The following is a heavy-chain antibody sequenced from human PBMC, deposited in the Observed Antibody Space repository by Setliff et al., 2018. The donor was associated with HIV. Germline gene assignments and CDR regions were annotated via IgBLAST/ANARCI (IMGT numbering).Heavy chain of an antibody. CDR2: MFYSGRT. CDR1: GGSIRSSSYY. Sequence: SETLSLTCTVSGGSIRSSSYYWAWLRQSPGKGLEWIGSMFYSGRTYHNPSLKSRVTISIDTSKNQFSLKLSSVTAADTAVYSCARDMMYHHDNSGSFGWFDPWGQGTLVTVSS. J-gene: IGHJ5*02. V-gene: IGHV4-39*07. CDR3: ARDMMYHHDNSGSFGWFDP. D-gene: IGHD3-22*01.